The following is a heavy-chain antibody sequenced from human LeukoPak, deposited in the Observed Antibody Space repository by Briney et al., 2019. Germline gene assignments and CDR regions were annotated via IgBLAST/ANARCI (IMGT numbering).Heavy chain of an antibody. CDR1: GGSIGTDY. CDR3: ARLNTDSTGWYWTSFDY. CDR2: IFHTGST. J-gene: IGHJ4*02. V-gene: IGHV4-59*01. Sequence: SETLSLTCTVSGGSIGTDYWSWIRQSPVKGLELSGYIFHTGSTNYNPSLKSRVTMSVDTSRNRFSLRLRSVTAADTAVYYCARLNTDSTGWYWTSFDYWGQGTLVAVSS. D-gene: IGHD6-19*01.